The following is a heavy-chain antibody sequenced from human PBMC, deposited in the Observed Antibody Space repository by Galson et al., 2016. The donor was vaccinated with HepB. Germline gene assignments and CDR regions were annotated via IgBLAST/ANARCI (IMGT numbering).Heavy chain of an antibody. D-gene: IGHD5/OR15-5a*01. J-gene: IGHJ4*02. CDR1: GDPVNVHLHY. CDR2: VYYSGST. Sequence: SETLSLTCNVSGDPVNVHLHYWTWFRQPPGKGLEWIGYVYYSGSTRYNPSLRNRVTISLGTSKNHFSLKLKSVTPADTAVYFCARGVLLPVPETYYFDSWGQGNLVTVSS. CDR3: ARGVLLPVPETYYFDS. V-gene: IGHV4-61*03.